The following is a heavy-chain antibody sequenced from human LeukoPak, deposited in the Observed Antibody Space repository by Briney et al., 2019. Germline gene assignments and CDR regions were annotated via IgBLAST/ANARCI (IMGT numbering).Heavy chain of an antibody. D-gene: IGHD3-22*01. J-gene: IGHJ4*02. CDR3: ARSKYYDSSGYYLGLDY. CDR1: GFTFSSYW. CDR2: IKQDGSEK. Sequence: GGSLRLSCAASGFTFSSYWMSWVRQAPGKGLEWVANIKQDGSEKYYVESVKGRFTISRDNAKNSLHLQMNSLRAEDTAVYYCARSKYYDSSGYYLGLDYWGQGTLVTVSS. V-gene: IGHV3-7*01.